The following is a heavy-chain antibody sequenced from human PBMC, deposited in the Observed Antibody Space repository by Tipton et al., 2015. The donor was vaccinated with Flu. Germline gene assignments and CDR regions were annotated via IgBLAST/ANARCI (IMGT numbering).Heavy chain of an antibody. Sequence: TLSLTCTVSGGSVTSYSWSWIRQPPGRGLEWIGYMYYDGSTNYNPSLKSRVTISEDTSKNQFSQRLSSVTAADTAVYYCARSTYYYGSGSADYWGQGTLVTVSS. V-gene: IGHV4-59*08. D-gene: IGHD3-10*01. CDR3: ARSTYYYGSGSADY. J-gene: IGHJ4*02. CDR1: GGSVTSYS. CDR2: MYYDGST.